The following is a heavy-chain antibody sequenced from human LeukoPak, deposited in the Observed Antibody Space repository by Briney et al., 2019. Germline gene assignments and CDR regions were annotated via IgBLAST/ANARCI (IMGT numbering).Heavy chain of an antibody. CDR3: ARTRGYSYGPFDY. J-gene: IGHJ4*02. V-gene: IGHV3-33*01. CDR2: IWNDGSNK. CDR1: GFTFSIYG. Sequence: GGSLRLSCAASGFTFSIYGMHWVRQAPGKGLEWVAVIWNDGSNKDYVDSVKGRFTISRDNSKNTLYLQMNSLRAEDTAVYYCARTRGYSYGPFDYWGQGTLVTVSS. D-gene: IGHD5-18*01.